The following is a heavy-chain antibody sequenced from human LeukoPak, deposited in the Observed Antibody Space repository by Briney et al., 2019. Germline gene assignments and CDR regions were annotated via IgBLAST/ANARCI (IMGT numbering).Heavy chain of an antibody. CDR1: GGSVSSSSYY. D-gene: IGHD3-10*01. V-gene: IGHV4-39*07. J-gene: IGHJ4*02. CDR3: AKDYGSGSYGFY. CDR2: IYYSGST. Sequence: SETLSLTCTVSGGSVSSSSYYWGWIRQPPGKGLEWIGSIYYSGSTYYNPSLKSRVTISVDTSKNQFSLKLSSVTAADTAVYYCAKDYGSGSYGFYWGQGTLVTVSS.